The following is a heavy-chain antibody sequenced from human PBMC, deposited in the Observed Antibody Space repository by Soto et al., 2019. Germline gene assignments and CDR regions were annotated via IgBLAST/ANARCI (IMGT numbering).Heavy chain of an antibody. CDR1: GFTFTS. Sequence: QVQLVESGGGVVQPGRSLTLSCAVSGFTFTSMHWVRQAPGKGLEWVAIISYDGNNKYYLDSVKGRFTISRDNSKNTLYLQMNSLRAEDTAVYYCTKDGVAGYGMAVWGQGTTVTVSS. D-gene: IGHD6-19*01. V-gene: IGHV3-30*18. CDR2: ISYDGNNK. J-gene: IGHJ6*02. CDR3: TKDGVAGYGMAV.